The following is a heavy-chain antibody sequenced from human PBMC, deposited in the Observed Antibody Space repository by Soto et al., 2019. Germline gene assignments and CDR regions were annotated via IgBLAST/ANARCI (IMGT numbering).Heavy chain of an antibody. J-gene: IGHJ4*02. CDR2: IYYRGNA. D-gene: IGHD3-9*01. V-gene: IGHV4-39*01. Sequence: LSETLSLTCSVSDDSINSDKYYWGWIRQPPGKGLEWIGSIYYRGNAYYNPSLQTRVTISLDKSKSQFSLKLNSVTAADSAVYFCARLEGLATISHYFDFWGPGALVTVSS. CDR3: ARLEGLATISHYFDF. CDR1: DDSINSDKYY.